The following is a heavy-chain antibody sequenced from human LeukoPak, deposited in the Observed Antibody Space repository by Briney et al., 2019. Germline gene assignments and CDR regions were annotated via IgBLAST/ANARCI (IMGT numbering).Heavy chain of an antibody. Sequence: GGSLRLSCAASGFTFSSYSMNWVRQAPGKGLEWVSSISSSSSYIYYADSVKGRFTISRDNAKNSLYLQMNSLRAEDTAVYYRAREPDTAMVREPFDYWGQGTLVTVSS. V-gene: IGHV3-21*01. J-gene: IGHJ4*02. CDR2: ISSSSSYI. D-gene: IGHD5-18*01. CDR3: AREPDTAMVREPFDY. CDR1: GFTFSSYS.